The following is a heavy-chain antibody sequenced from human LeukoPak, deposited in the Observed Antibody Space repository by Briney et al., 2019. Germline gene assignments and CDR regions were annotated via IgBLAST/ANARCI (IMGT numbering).Heavy chain of an antibody. CDR1: GFTFSSYS. J-gene: IGHJ4*02. V-gene: IGHV3-21*01. CDR2: ISSSSSYI. D-gene: IGHD2/OR15-2a*01. Sequence: GGSLRLSCAASGFTFSSYSMNWVRQAPGEGLEWVSSISSSSSYIYYADSVKGRFTISRDNAKNSLYLQMNSLRAEDTAVYYCAGVSTATVYYFDYWGQGTLVTVSS. CDR3: AGVSTATVYYFDY.